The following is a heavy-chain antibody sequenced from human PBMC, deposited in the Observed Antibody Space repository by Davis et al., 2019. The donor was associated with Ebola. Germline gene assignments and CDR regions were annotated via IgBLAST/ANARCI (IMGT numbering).Heavy chain of an antibody. CDR2: INPNSGGT. J-gene: IGHJ6*02. CDR1: GYTFTGYY. D-gene: IGHD6-13*01. V-gene: IGHV1-2*04. CDR3: ARDVGRYSSSWYGGGGMDV. Sequence: ASVKVSCKASGYTFTGYYMHWVRKAPGQGLEWMGWINPNSGGTNYAQKFQGWVTMTRDTSISTAYMELSRLRSDDTAVYYCARDVGRYSSSWYGGGGMDVWGQGTTVTVSS.